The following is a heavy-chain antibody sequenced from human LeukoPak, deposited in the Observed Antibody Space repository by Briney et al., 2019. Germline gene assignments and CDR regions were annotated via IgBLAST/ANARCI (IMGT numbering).Heavy chain of an antibody. D-gene: IGHD4-17*01. Sequence: GGSLRLSCAASGFTLSDYYMSWIRQAPGKGLEWVSYISSSGSTIYYADSVKGRFTISRDNAKNSLYLQMNSLRAEDTAVYYCAREPDGDYSGVCFDYWGQGTLVTVSS. J-gene: IGHJ4*02. V-gene: IGHV3-11*01. CDR1: GFTLSDYY. CDR3: AREPDGDYSGVCFDY. CDR2: ISSSGSTI.